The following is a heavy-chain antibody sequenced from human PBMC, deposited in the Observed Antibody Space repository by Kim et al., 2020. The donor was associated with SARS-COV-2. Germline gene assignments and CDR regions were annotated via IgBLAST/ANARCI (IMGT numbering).Heavy chain of an antibody. V-gene: IGHV3-48*03. D-gene: IGHD6-19*01. CDR3: ARIGAVAGTGWFDP. CDR1: GFTFSSYE. Sequence: GGSLRLSCAASGFTFSSYEMNWVRQAPGKGLEWVSYISSSGSTIYYADSVKGRFTISRDNAKNSLYLQMNSLRAEDTAVYYCARIGAVAGTGWFDPWGQGTLVTVSS. J-gene: IGHJ5*02. CDR2: ISSSGSTI.